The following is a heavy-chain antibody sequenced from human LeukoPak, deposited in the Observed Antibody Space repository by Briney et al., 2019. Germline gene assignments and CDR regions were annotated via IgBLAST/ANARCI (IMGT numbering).Heavy chain of an antibody. Sequence: SETPSLTCTVSDFSINSGYHWGWVRQPPGKGLEWIGSMHHSGSTYYNPSLESRDTMSTDTSKSQFSLKLSSVTAADTAVYYCARDRSYFTFDYWGQGTLVTVSS. CDR3: ARDRSYFTFDY. J-gene: IGHJ4*02. CDR1: DFSINSGYH. V-gene: IGHV4-38-2*02. D-gene: IGHD3-10*01. CDR2: MHHSGST.